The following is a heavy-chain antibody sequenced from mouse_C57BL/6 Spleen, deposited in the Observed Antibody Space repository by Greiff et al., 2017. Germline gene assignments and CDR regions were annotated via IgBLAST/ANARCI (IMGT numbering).Heavy chain of an antibody. Sequence: QVQLQQPGAELVMPGASVKLSCKASGYTFTSYWMHWVKQRPGQGLEWIGEIDPSDSYTNYNQKFKGKSTLTVDKSSSTAYMQLSRLTSEDSAVYYCAREGGNHWFAYWGQGTLVTVSA. J-gene: IGHJ3*01. V-gene: IGHV1-69*01. CDR1: GYTFTSYW. CDR2: IDPSDSYT. D-gene: IGHD2-1*01. CDR3: AREGGNHWFAY.